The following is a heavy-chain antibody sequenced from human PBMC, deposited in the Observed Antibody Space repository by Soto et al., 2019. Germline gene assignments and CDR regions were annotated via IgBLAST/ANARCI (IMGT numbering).Heavy chain of an antibody. CDR3: ARESRSELGTVEY. CDR1: GASISNYY. Sequence: QVRLQESGPGLVKPSETLSLTCTVSGASISNYYWSWIRQPAGKGLECLGRIYASGTTTYNPSLRSRVTMSVDTSKNHFYLDLNSVTAADTAVYYCARESRSELGTVEYWGQGTLVTVSS. CDR2: IYASGTT. V-gene: IGHV4-4*07. D-gene: IGHD1-1*01. J-gene: IGHJ4*02.